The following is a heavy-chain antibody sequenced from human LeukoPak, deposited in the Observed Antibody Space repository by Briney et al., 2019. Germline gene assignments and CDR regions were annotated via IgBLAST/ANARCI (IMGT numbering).Heavy chain of an antibody. Sequence: GGSLRLSCAASGFTFSSYSMNWVRQAPGKGLEWVSYISSSSSYIYYADSVKGRFTISRDNAKNSLYLQMNSLRAEDTAVYYCASLARDTATDYWGQGTLVTVSS. V-gene: IGHV3-21*01. J-gene: IGHJ4*02. CDR2: ISSSSSYI. CDR1: GFTFSSYS. CDR3: ASLARDTATDY. D-gene: IGHD5-18*01.